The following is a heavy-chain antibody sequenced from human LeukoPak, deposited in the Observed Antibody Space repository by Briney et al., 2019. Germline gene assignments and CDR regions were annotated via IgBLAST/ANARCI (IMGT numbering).Heavy chain of an antibody. Sequence: GGSXXYYYWSWIRQPPGKGPEWIGYIYYTGSTNYNPSLKSRLTISVDTSKNQFFLTLSSVTAADTAVYYCARAPYSSSQLNFDYWGQGTLVTVSS. CDR3: ARAPYSSSQLNFDY. CDR2: IYYTGST. D-gene: IGHD6-13*01. J-gene: IGHJ4*02. V-gene: IGHV4-59*01. CDR1: GGSXXYYY.